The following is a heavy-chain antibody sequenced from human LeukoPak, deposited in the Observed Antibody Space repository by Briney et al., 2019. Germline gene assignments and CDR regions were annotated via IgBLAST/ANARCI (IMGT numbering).Heavy chain of an antibody. Sequence: ASVKVSCKASGYTFTSYGISWVRQAPGQGLEWMGWISAYSGNTNYAQKLQGRVTMTTDTSTSTAYMELRSLRSDDTAVYYCASPGEPVPYDAFDIWGQGTMVTVSS. V-gene: IGHV1-18*01. CDR2: ISAYSGNT. J-gene: IGHJ3*02. D-gene: IGHD7-27*01. CDR1: GYTFTSYG. CDR3: ASPGEPVPYDAFDI.